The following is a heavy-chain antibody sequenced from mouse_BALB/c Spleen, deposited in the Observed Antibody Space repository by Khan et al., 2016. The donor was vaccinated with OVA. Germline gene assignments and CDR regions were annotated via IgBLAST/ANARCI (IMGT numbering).Heavy chain of an antibody. Sequence: VQLQQSGPELVRPGASVKISCKGSGYTFSDYAMHWVKQSHAKSLEWIGVISTYHGNTNYNQKFKGKATMTVDKSSSTAYMELARLTSEDSAIYYCARGFEGFYVMNYWGQGTSVTVSS. CDR1: GYTFSDYA. CDR2: ISTYHGNT. V-gene: IGHV1S137*01. J-gene: IGHJ4*01. CDR3: ARGFEGFYVMNY.